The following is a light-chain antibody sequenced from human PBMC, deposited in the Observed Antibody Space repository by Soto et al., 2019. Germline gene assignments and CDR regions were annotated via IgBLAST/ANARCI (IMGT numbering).Light chain of an antibody. V-gene: IGLV1-51*01. CDR3: ATWDRSLSVGV. CDR1: NSNLGNND. Sequence: QSVLTQPPSVSAAPGQKVTISCSGSNSNLGNNDVSWYQQFPGTVPRLLIFENDKRPSGIPDRFSGSKSGTSATLGITGLQTGDEADYYCATWDRSLSVGVFGGGTKVTV. CDR2: END. J-gene: IGLJ2*01.